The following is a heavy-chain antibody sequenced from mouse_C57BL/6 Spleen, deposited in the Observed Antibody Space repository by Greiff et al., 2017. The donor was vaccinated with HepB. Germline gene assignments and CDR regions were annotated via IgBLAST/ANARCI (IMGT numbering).Heavy chain of an antibody. Sequence: EVHLVESGGDLVKPGGSLKLSCAASGFTFSSYGMSWVRQTPDKRLEWVATISSGGSYTYYPDSVKGRFTISRDNAKNTRYLQMSSLKSEDTAIYYCAREDYYGSSYWWYFDVLGTGTTVTVSS. CDR1: GFTFSSYG. CDR3: AREDYYGSSYWWYFDV. D-gene: IGHD1-1*01. J-gene: IGHJ1*03. CDR2: ISSGGSYT. V-gene: IGHV5-6*01.